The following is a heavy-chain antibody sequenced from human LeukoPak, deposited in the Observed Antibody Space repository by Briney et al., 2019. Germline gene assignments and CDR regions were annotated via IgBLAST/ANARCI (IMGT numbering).Heavy chain of an antibody. Sequence: ASVKVSCKASGYTFTGYYMHWVRQAPGQGLEWMGWINPNSGGTNYAQKFQGRVTMTRDTSISTAYMELSRLRSDDMAVYYCARECSSTSCYSNWGQGTLVTVSS. CDR2: INPNSGGT. D-gene: IGHD2-2*01. CDR1: GYTFTGYY. J-gene: IGHJ4*02. CDR3: ARECSSTSCYSN. V-gene: IGHV1-2*02.